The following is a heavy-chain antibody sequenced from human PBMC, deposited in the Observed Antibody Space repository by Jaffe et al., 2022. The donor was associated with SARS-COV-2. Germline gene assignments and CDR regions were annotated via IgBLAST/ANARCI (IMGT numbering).Heavy chain of an antibody. CDR1: GFTFSTYT. Sequence: EVQLLESGGGLVQPGGSLRLSCAASGFTFSTYTMRWVRQAPGKGLEWVAAVDRSGVFTYYADSVKGRFTISRDNSKDTLFLQMNSLTAEDTAVYYCSKGGGYNNFDYWGQGSLVTVSS. CDR2: VDRSGVFT. D-gene: IGHD3-16*01. CDR3: SKGGGYNNFDY. V-gene: IGHV3-23*01. J-gene: IGHJ4*02.